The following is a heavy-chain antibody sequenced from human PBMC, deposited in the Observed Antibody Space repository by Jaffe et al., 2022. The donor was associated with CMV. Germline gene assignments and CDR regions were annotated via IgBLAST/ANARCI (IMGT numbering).Heavy chain of an antibody. CDR2: IRSKAYRGTT. D-gene: IGHD6-19*01. Sequence: EMQLVESGGGLVQAGRSLRLSCTGSGFTFGNYAMSWVRQAPGKGLEWVGFIRSKAYRGTTEYAASVKGRFTISRDDSKSIAYLQMNSLKTEDTGVYYCTRVHSSGPSYYFENWGQGTLVTVSS. V-gene: IGHV3-49*04. J-gene: IGHJ4*02. CDR1: GFTFGNYA. CDR3: TRVHSSGPSYYFEN.